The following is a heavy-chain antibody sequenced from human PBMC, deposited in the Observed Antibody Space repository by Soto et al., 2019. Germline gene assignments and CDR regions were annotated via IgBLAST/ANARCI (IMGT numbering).Heavy chain of an antibody. D-gene: IGHD6-6*01. CDR1: GGSISSSSYY. V-gene: IGHV4-31*03. Sequence: SETLSLTCTVSGGSISSSSYYWTWIRQSPGKGLEWIGYIYYSGSTYYDPSLESRVAISLDTSRSQFSLTLHSVTAADTAIYYCARDRHNNFFDPWGQGTLVTVSS. CDR2: IYYSGST. CDR3: ARDRHNNFFDP. J-gene: IGHJ5*02.